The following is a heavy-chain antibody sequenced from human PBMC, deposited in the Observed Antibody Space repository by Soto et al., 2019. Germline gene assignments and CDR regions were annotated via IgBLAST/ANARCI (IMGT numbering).Heavy chain of an antibody. J-gene: IGHJ6*02. CDR2: ISTYNGNT. V-gene: IGHV1-18*01. CDR3: GRDLYQSVFYYGMDV. Sequence: QVQVMQSGAEVKKPGASVKVSCKASGYTFTSYGISWVRQAPGQGLEWMGWISTYNGNTNYSQKLEARVNRTTDTSTSTAYMELRSLRSDETAVYYCGRDLYQSVFYYGMDVWGQGTTVTVSS. D-gene: IGHD2-2*01. CDR1: GYTFTSYG.